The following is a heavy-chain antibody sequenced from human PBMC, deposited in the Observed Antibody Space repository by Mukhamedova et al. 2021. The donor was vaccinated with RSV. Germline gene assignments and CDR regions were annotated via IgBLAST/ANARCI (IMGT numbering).Heavy chain of an antibody. J-gene: IGHJ6*03. CDR2: ISSSSTI. V-gene: IGHV3-48*02. CDR3: ARDPGRNYYYYYMDV. Sequence: GLEWVSYISSSSTIYYADSVKGRFTISRDNAKNSLYLQMNSLRDEDTAVYYCARDPGRNYYYYYMDVWGKGTTVTVSS.